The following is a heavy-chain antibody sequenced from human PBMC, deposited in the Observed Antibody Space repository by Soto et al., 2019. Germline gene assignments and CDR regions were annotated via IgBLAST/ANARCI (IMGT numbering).Heavy chain of an antibody. CDR3: AKDRFGIVGPVDY. CDR1: GLIFSDYA. Sequence: EVQLLESGGNLVQPGGSLRLSRAASGLIFSDYAMSWVRQAPGKGLECVACISGSGGDTFYADSVKSRFTISRDNSKNTLSLHKNSLRVDVTAVYCCAKDRFGIVGPVDYWGQGTLVTVSS. J-gene: IGHJ4*02. CDR2: ISGSGGDT. V-gene: IGHV3-23*01. D-gene: IGHD1-26*01.